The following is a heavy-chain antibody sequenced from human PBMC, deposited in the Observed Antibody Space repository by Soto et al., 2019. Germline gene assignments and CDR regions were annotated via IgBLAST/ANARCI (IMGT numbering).Heavy chain of an antibody. CDR1: GYTFTNYF. V-gene: IGHV1-2*02. J-gene: IGHJ4*02. CDR2: VYPKDGGT. Sequence: QVQLVQSGAEVKKPGASVKISCKPSGYTFTNYFIQWLRQAPGQGLEWMGWVYPKDGGTNYAQKFQGRIAATMDTSISTAYMELYGLTSDDTAVYYCASDPWDDGGVTLDYWGQGTLVTVSS. D-gene: IGHD1-1*01. CDR3: ASDPWDDGGVTLDY.